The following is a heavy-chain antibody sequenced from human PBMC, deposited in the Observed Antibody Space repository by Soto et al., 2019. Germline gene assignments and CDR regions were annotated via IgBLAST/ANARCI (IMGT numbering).Heavy chain of an antibody. CDR3: VKGASYAFYI. V-gene: IGHV3-64D*06. CDR2: ISSNGGST. D-gene: IGHD3-16*01. Sequence: GGSLRLSCSASGFTFSSYAMHWVRQAPGKGLEYVSTISSNGGSTYYADSVRGRFTISRDNSKNTLYLQMSSLRAEDTAVYYCVKGASYAFYIWGQGTMVTVSS. CDR1: GFTFSSYA. J-gene: IGHJ3*02.